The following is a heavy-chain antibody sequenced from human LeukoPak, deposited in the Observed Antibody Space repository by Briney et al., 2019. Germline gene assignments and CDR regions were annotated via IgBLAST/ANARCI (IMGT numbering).Heavy chain of an antibody. J-gene: IGHJ5*02. CDR3: ARSRAFNSGAFDP. Sequence: PSETLSLTCTVSGASVSSASYWTWIRQPPGKGVEWIAHIYNGVNTNYNPSLKSRVTISVDTSKNQFSLRLNSVTAADTAVYYCARSRAFNSGAFDPWGQGNLVTVSS. CDR1: GASVSSASY. CDR2: IYNGVNT. V-gene: IGHV4-61*01. D-gene: IGHD1-26*01.